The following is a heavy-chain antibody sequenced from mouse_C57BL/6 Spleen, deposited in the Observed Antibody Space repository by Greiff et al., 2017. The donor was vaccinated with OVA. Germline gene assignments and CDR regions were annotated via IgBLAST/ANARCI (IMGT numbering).Heavy chain of an antibody. CDR2: ISGGGGNT. Sequence: EVQLVESGGGLVKPGGSLKLSCAASGFTFSNYTMSWVRQTPEKRLEWVATISGGGGNTYYPDSVKGRFTISRDNAKNTLYLQMSSLRSEDTALYYCARHITTVYWYFDVWGTGTTVTVSS. CDR1: GFTFSNYT. V-gene: IGHV5-9*01. D-gene: IGHD1-1*01. CDR3: ARHITTVYWYFDV. J-gene: IGHJ1*03.